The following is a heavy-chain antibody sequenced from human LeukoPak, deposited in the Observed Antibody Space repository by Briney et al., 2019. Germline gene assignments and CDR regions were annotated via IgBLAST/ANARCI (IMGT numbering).Heavy chain of an antibody. Sequence: PSETLSLTCTVSGGSISSSSYYWGWIRQPPGKGLEWIGSIYYSGSTYYNPSLKSRITISVDTSKNQFSLNLSSVTATDTAVYYCARIGAVSAHFFDYWGQGTLVTVSS. V-gene: IGHV4-39*07. J-gene: IGHJ4*02. CDR3: ARIGAVSAHFFDY. CDR1: GGSISSSSYY. D-gene: IGHD3-3*01. CDR2: IYYSGST.